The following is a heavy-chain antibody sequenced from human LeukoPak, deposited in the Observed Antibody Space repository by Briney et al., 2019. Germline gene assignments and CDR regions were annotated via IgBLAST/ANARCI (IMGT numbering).Heavy chain of an antibody. D-gene: IGHD5-24*01. CDR1: GFTLSLAW. V-gene: IGHV3-74*01. Sequence: GGSLRLSCATSGFTLSLAWMHWVRQAPGRGLEWVSRIKYDGSYTNYADSVKGRFTISRDNARNTLGLHMISLRAEDTAVYFCVRDGVAYNFDFWGQGVLVTVSS. J-gene: IGHJ4*02. CDR3: VRDGVAYNFDF. CDR2: IKYDGSYT.